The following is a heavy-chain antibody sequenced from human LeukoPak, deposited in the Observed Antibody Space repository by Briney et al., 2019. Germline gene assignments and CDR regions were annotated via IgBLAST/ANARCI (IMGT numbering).Heavy chain of an antibody. Sequence: SETLSLTCTVSGDFFISSSNYWVWIRQPPGEGLEWVGSIYYDGSTYYNSALKSRATIYADTSKSQFSLKLNSVIAADTAVYYCGRRGLLVPASWGQGTLVTVSS. CDR3: GRRGLLVPAS. V-gene: IGHV4-39*01. CDR2: IYYDGST. J-gene: IGHJ5*02. D-gene: IGHD2-2*01. CDR1: GDFFISSSNY.